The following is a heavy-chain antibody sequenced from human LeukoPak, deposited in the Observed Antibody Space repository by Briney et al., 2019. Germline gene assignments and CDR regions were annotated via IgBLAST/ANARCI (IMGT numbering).Heavy chain of an antibody. CDR2: IGGDGGNI. Sequence: PGGSLRLSCAASGFTFSTYAMSWVRQAPGKGLEWVSVIGGDGGNIYYADSVKGRSTISRDNAKNSLYLQMNNLRVEDTAMYYCAGGTGFIIKDWGQGTLVTVSS. V-gene: IGHV3-23*01. J-gene: IGHJ4*02. CDR1: GFTFSTYA. CDR3: AGGTGFIIKD. D-gene: IGHD3-9*01.